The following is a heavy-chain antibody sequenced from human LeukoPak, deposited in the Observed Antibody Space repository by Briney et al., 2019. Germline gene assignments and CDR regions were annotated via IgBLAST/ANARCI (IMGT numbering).Heavy chain of an antibody. J-gene: IGHJ4*02. Sequence: PSETLSLTCTVSGGSISSYYWTWIRQPPGKGLEWIGYIPHSGTTSYRSSLKSRVTISVDSSKNQLSLKLASVTAADTAVYFCARWDDSAWAFGSWGPGILVTVSS. D-gene: IGHD6-19*01. CDR3: ARWDDSAWAFGS. V-gene: IGHV4-59*08. CDR1: GGSISSYY. CDR2: IPHSGTT.